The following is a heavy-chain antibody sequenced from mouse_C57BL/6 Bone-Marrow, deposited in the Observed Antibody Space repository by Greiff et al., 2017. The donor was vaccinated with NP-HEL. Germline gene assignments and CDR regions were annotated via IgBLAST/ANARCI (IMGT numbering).Heavy chain of an antibody. D-gene: IGHD3-2*02. Sequence: VQLQQSGAELARPGASVKLSCKASGYTFTSYGISWVKQRPGQGLEWIGEIYPRSGNTYSNEKFKGKATLTADKCSRTAYMELRSLTSEDSAVYFCARWVRLPYYFDYWGQGTTLTVSS. V-gene: IGHV1-81*01. CDR3: ARWVRLPYYFDY. CDR2: IYPRSGNT. J-gene: IGHJ2*01. CDR1: GYTFTSYG.